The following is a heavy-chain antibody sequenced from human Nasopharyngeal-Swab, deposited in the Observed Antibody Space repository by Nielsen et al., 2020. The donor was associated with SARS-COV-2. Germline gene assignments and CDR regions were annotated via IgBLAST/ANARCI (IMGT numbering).Heavy chain of an antibody. CDR1: GFTFSSCA. Sequence: GESLKISCVASGFTFSSCAMTCVRQAPGKGLQWPSPILGSVHRTYYADSVKGRFTISRDNSQNTLYLQMNSLRAEDTVVYYCAKDFRHNYDYWSGYFTNWGQGTLVTVSS. V-gene: IGHV3-23*01. CDR2: ILGSVHRT. J-gene: IGHJ4*02. CDR3: AKDFRHNYDYWSGYFTN. D-gene: IGHD3-3*01.